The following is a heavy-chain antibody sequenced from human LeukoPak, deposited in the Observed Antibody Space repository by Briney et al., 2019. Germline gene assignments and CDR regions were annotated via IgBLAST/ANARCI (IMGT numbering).Heavy chain of an antibody. Sequence: PSETLSLTCAVYGGSFSGYYWSWIRQPAGKGLEWIGRIYTSGSTNYNPSLKSRVTMSVDTSKNQFSLKLSSVTAADTAVYYCARDNLPPYCSSTSCYNDWFDPWGQGTLVTVSS. CDR3: ARDNLPPYCSSTSCYNDWFDP. CDR1: GGSFSGYY. V-gene: IGHV4-4*07. J-gene: IGHJ5*02. D-gene: IGHD2-2*02. CDR2: IYTSGST.